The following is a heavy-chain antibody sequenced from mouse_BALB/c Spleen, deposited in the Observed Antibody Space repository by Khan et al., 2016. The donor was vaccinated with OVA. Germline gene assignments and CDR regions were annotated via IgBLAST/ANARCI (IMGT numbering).Heavy chain of an antibody. CDR1: GYTFTSYT. CDR3: VRDGAYHRNDGWFAY. D-gene: IGHD2-14*01. CDR2: INPSNGYT. J-gene: IGHJ3*01. Sequence: QVQLQQSGAELARPGASVKMSCKASGYTFTSYTIPWIKERPGQGLEWIGYINPSNGYTNSNQKFKDKATLTTDKSSTTAYLQLSSLTSDDSAVYNCVRDGAYHRNDGWFAYWGQGTLGTVSA. V-gene: IGHV1-4*01.